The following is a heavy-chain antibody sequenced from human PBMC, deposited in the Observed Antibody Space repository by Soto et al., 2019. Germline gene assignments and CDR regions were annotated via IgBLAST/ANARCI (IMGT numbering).Heavy chain of an antibody. V-gene: IGHV4-59*08. CDR1: GVSISSYY. CDR3: ARRRDGYNAFDI. J-gene: IGHJ3*02. Sequence: SETLSLTCAVSGVSISSYYWSWIRQPPGKGLEWIGYIYYSGSTNYNPSLKSRVTISVDTSKNQFSLKLSSVTAADTAVYYCARRRDGYNAFDIWGQGTMVTVSS. CDR2: IYYSGST. D-gene: IGHD5-12*01.